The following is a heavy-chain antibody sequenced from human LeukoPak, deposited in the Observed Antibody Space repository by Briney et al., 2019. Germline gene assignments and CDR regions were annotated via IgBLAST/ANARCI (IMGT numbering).Heavy chain of an antibody. D-gene: IGHD1-26*01. CDR2: TRNKANSYTT. J-gene: IGHJ4*02. V-gene: IGHV3-72*01. CDR1: GFTFSDHY. CDR3: ARDRGGSYYDY. Sequence: GGSLRLSCAASGFTFSDHYMDWVRQAPGKGLEWVGRTRNKANSYTTEYAASVKGRFTISRDDSKNSLYLQMYSLKTEDTAVYYCARDRGGSYYDYWGQGTLVTVSS.